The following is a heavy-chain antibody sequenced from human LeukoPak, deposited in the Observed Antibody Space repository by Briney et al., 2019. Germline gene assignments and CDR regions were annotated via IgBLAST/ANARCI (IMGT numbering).Heavy chain of an antibody. CDR3: ARDSSHYYGSGSYYNY. CDR1: GGTFSSYA. Sequence: SVKVSCKASGGTFSSYAISWVRQAPGQGLEWMGGIIPIFGTANYAQKFQGRVTITTDESTSTAYMELRSLRSDDTAVYYCARDSSHYYGSGSYYNYWGQGTLVTVSS. CDR2: IIPIFGTA. V-gene: IGHV1-69*05. D-gene: IGHD3-10*01. J-gene: IGHJ4*02.